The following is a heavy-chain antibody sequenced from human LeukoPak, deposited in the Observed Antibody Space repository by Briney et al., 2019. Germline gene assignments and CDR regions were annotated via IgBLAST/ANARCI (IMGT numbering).Heavy chain of an antibody. V-gene: IGHV3-11*01. CDR1: GFTFSDSY. J-gene: IGHJ4*02. Sequence: GGSLRLSCAGSGFTFSDSYMNWTRQAPGKGLEWLSYVSSSGGTKYYADSVKGRFTVSRDNAKNSLYLQMNSLRAEDTAVYYCVKLRGDWGQGTLVTVSS. D-gene: IGHD3-3*01. CDR3: VKLRGD. CDR2: VSSSGGTK.